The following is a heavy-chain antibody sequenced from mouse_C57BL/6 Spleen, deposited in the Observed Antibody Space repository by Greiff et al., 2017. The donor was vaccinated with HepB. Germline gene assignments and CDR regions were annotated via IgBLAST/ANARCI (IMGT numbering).Heavy chain of an antibody. J-gene: IGHJ1*03. CDR1: GYSITSDY. CDR2: ISYSGST. V-gene: IGHV3-8*01. D-gene: IGHD1-1*01. CDR3: ARFYYGSSYRYFDV. Sequence: VQLKQSGPGLAKPSQTLSLTCSVTGYSITSDYWNWIRKFPGNKLEYMGYISYSGSTYYNPSLKSRISITRDTSKNQYYLQLNSVTTEDTATYYCARFYYGSSYRYFDVWGTGTTVTVSS.